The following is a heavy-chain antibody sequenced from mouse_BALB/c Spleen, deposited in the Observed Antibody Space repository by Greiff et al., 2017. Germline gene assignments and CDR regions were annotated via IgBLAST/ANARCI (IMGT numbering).Heavy chain of an antibody. V-gene: IGHV14-4*02. CDR2: IDPENGDT. CDR1: GFNIKDYY. J-gene: IGHJ2*01. CDR3: NAIGITTATDY. Sequence: EVQLVESGAELVRSGASVKLSCTASGFNIKDYYMHWVKQRPEQGLEWIGWIDPENGDTEYAPKFQGKATMTADTSSNTAYLQLSSLTSEDTAVYYCNAIGITTATDYWGQGTTLTVSS. D-gene: IGHD1-2*01.